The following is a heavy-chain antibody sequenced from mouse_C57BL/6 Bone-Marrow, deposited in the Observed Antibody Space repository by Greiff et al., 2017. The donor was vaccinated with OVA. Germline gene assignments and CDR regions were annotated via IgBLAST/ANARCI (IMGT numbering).Heavy chain of an antibody. J-gene: IGHJ1*03. CDR1: GFPITSGYY. Sequence: EESGPGLVKPSQSLFLTCSITGFPITSGYYWIWIRQSPGKPLEWMGYITHSGETFYNPSLQSPISITRETSKNQFFLQLNSVTTEDTAMYYCAGGPYYYGSSYPWYFDVWGTGTTVTVSS. CDR3: AGGPYYYGSSYPWYFDV. V-gene: IGHV12-3*01. CDR2: ITHSGET. D-gene: IGHD1-1*01.